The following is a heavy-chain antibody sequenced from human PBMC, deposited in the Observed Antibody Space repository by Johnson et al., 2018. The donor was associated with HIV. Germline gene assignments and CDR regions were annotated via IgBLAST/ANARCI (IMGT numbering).Heavy chain of an antibody. J-gene: IGHJ3*02. CDR2: ISSSGDII. CDR3: AKEYLRYSGTYAGAFDI. CDR1: GFTFSDYY. V-gene: IGHV3-11*04. D-gene: IGHD1-26*01. Sequence: QVQLVESGGGLVQPGGSLRLSCAVSGFTFSDYYMTWIRQAPGKGLEWLSFISSSGDIIRYADSVKGRFTISRDNAKNSLYLQMNSLRAEDTAVYYCAKEYLRYSGTYAGAFDIWGQGTMVTVSS.